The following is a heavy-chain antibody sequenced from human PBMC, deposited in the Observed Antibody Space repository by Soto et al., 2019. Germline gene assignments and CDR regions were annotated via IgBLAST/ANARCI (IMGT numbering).Heavy chain of an antibody. V-gene: IGHV4-34*01. D-gene: IGHD2-2*01. CDR2: INHSGST. Sequence: LSLTCAVYGGSFSGYYWSWIRQPPGKGLEWIGEINHSGSTNYNPSLKSRVTISVDTSKNQFSLKLSSVTAADTAVYYCARGLSIVVVPAAMPEDYYYYMDVWGKGTTVTVSS. CDR3: ARGLSIVVVPAAMPEDYYYYMDV. J-gene: IGHJ6*03. CDR1: GGSFSGYY.